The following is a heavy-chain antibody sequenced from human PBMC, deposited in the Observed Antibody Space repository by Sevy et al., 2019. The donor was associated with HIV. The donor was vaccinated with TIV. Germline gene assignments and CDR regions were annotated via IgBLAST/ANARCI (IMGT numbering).Heavy chain of an antibody. D-gene: IGHD3-16*01. V-gene: IGHV3-23*01. CDR3: AAGETTMITDLDY. CDR1: GLTLTTTG. Sequence: GGSLRLSCAASGLTLTTTGMSWVRQAPGKGLEWVAGVTSDGTTYYADSVRDRFTVSRDNSKNTLYLQLNSLRADDTAVFYCAAGETTMITDLDYWGQGTLVTISS. J-gene: IGHJ4*02. CDR2: VTSDGTT.